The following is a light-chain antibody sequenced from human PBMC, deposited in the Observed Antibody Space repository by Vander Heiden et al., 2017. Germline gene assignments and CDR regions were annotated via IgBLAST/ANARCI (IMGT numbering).Light chain of an antibody. CDR1: QSLLHSNGYNY. V-gene: IGKV2-28*01. J-gene: IGKJ3*01. CDR2: LGS. Sequence: IVMTQSPLSLPVTPGEPASISCRSSQSLLHSNGYNYLDWYLQKPGQSPQLLIYLGSNRASGVPDRFSGSGSGTDFTLKISRVEAEDVGVYYCMQALQTPLFTFGHGTKVDIK. CDR3: MQALQTPLFT.